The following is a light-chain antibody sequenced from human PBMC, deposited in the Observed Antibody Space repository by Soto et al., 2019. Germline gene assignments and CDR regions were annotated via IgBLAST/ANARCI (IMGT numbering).Light chain of an antibody. CDR3: QQDKHCPPIT. Sequence: DIVMTQSPATLSVSPGERVTLSCRASQSVSRNLAWYQQKPGQPPRLLIFGASTRANGIPARFSGSGSGTEFTLTISSLQSEDFAVYYCQQDKHCPPITFGQGTRLEVK. CDR2: GAS. CDR1: QSVSRN. V-gene: IGKV3D-15*01. J-gene: IGKJ5*01.